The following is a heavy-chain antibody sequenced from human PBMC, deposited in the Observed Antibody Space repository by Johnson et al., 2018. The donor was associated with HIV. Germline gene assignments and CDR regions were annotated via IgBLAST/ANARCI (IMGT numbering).Heavy chain of an antibody. CDR1: GFTFNNAW. CDR2: IKGKTDGGTT. Sequence: VQLVESGGGLVKPGGSLRLSCAASGFTFNNAWMSWVRQAPGKGLEWVGRIKGKTDGGTTDYAAPVKGRFTISRSESKNTLYLQMNSLKIEDTAVYYCATVVVITQDAFDIWGQGTMVTVSS. CDR3: ATVVVITQDAFDI. J-gene: IGHJ3*02. V-gene: IGHV3-15*01. D-gene: IGHD3-22*01.